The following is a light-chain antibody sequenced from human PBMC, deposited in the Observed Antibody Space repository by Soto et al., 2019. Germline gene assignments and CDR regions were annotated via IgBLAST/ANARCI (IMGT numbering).Light chain of an antibody. Sequence: DIKMTQSPSPLSASVGDTVTVTCRASPSVIGWVAWYHQKPGEAPRLLIYDASALPRGVPSRFSGSGSGTKFTLTIARLQPDDFATYYCQQYETFSGTFGPGTKVEI. CDR1: PSVIGW. CDR2: DAS. J-gene: IGKJ1*01. CDR3: QQYETFSGT. V-gene: IGKV1-5*01.